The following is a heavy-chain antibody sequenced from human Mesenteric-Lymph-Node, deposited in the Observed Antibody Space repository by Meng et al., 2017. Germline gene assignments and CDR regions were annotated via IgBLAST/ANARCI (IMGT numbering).Heavy chain of an antibody. Sequence: QVQCVQSGAEWKKTGASVKVSCKASGYRFTTYGIHWVLQAPGQRLEWMGWINGGNDNTKYSQKFQGRVTITVDTSATTAYMDLSSLRSEDTAVYYCATEVNIGLGYWGQGTLVTVSS. CDR3: ATEVNIGLGY. V-gene: IGHV1-3*01. CDR2: INGGNDNT. CDR1: GYRFTTYG. D-gene: IGHD7-27*01. J-gene: IGHJ4*02.